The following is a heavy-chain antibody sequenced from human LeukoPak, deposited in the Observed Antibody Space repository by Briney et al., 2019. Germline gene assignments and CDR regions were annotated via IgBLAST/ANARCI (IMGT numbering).Heavy chain of an antibody. Sequence: PGESLKISCKGSGHRFNNYWIGWVRQMPGKGLEWMGIIYPGDSDTRYSPSFQGQVTISADRSISTAYLQWSSLKASDTAMYYCARQAYAYAPFDYWGQGTLVTVSS. J-gene: IGHJ4*02. D-gene: IGHD2-2*01. CDR3: ARQAYAYAPFDY. V-gene: IGHV5-51*01. CDR1: GHRFNNYW. CDR2: IYPGDSDT.